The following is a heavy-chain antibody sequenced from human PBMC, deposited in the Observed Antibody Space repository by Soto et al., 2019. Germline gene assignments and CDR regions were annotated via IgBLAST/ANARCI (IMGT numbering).Heavy chain of an antibody. D-gene: IGHD5-12*01. CDR2: ISSSGNYI. CDR3: ARTGRWLQFEDY. Sequence: GGSLRLSCATSGFTFSDYSMNWVRQAPGKGLEWVSSISSSGNYIYSADSVKGRFTISRDNTKSSLNLQMNSLRAEDTAVYYCARTGRWLQFEDYWGQGTLVTVSS. V-gene: IGHV3-21*01. J-gene: IGHJ4*02. CDR1: GFTFSDYS.